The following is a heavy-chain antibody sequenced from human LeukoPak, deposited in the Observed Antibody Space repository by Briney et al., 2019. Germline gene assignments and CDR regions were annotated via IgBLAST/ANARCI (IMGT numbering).Heavy chain of an antibody. Sequence: GGSLRLSCAASGFTFSSYAMSWVRQAPGKGLEWVSAISGSGGSTYYADSVKGRFTISRDNSKNTVYLQMNSLRVEDTAVYYCARDQGFWSGYGMDVWGQGTTVIVSS. D-gene: IGHD3-3*01. CDR1: GFTFSSYA. CDR3: ARDQGFWSGYGMDV. V-gene: IGHV3-23*01. J-gene: IGHJ6*02. CDR2: ISGSGGST.